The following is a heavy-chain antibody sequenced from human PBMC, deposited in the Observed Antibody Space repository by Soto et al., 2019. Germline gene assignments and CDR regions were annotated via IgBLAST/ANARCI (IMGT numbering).Heavy chain of an antibody. V-gene: IGHV5-51*01. J-gene: IGHJ3*02. CDR3: AREHKEAATYIWGSYRYNRDDAFDI. CDR1: GYSFTSYW. Sequence: GESLKISCKGSGYSFTSYWIGWVRQMPGKGLEWMGIIYPGDSDTRYSPSFQGQVTISADKSISTAYLQWSSLKASDTAMYYCAREHKEAATYIWGSYRYNRDDAFDIWGQGTMVTVSS. D-gene: IGHD3-16*02. CDR2: IYPGDSDT.